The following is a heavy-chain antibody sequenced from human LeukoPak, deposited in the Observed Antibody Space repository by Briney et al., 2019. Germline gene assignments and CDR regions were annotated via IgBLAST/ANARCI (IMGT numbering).Heavy chain of an antibody. V-gene: IGHV4-59*01. CDR1: GGSISNYY. D-gene: IGHD6-25*01. CDR3: ARDSGVAAAIDS. CDR2: VYYSGST. J-gene: IGHJ4*02. Sequence: SETLSLTCAGSGGSISNYYWTWVRQPPGKGLEWIGCVYYSGSTNYTPSLKSRVTISIDTSKKQFSLKLNSVTAADTAVYYCARDSGVAAAIDSWGQGTLVTVSS.